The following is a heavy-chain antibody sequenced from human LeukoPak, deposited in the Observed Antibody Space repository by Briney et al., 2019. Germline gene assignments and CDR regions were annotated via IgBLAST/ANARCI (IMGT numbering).Heavy chain of an antibody. V-gene: IGHV4-59*12. CDR2: IYYSGST. D-gene: IGHD3-10*01. Sequence: SETLSLTCTVSGGSMRSYYWSWIRQPPGKGLEWIGYIYYSGSTNYNPSLKSRVTISVDTSKNQFSLKLNSVTAADTAVYYCARAGWFGELYGPLDYWGQGTLVTVSS. J-gene: IGHJ4*02. CDR3: ARAGWFGELYGPLDY. CDR1: GGSMRSYY.